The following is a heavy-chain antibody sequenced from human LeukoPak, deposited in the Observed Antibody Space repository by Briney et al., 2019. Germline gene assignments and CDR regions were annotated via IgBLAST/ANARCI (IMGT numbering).Heavy chain of an antibody. Sequence: SETLSLTCAVSGGSISSGGYSWSWIRQPPGKGLEWIGYIYHSGSTYYNPSLESRVAISVDRSKNQFSLKLSSVTAADTAVYYCARVGDWFDPWGQGTLVTVSS. J-gene: IGHJ5*02. CDR1: GGSISSGGYS. V-gene: IGHV4-30-2*01. CDR2: IYHSGST. CDR3: ARVGDWFDP.